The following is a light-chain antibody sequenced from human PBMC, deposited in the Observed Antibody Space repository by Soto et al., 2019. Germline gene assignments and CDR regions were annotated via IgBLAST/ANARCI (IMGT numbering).Light chain of an antibody. V-gene: IGLV1-40*01. CDR1: SPNIGAGYD. J-gene: IGLJ2*01. Sequence: QSVLTQPPSVSGAPGQRVTISCTGSSPNIGAGYDVHWYQQLPGTAPKLLIYGNSNRPSGVPDRFSGSKSGTSASLAITGLQAEDESDYYCQSYDSSLSGSVFGGGTKLTGL. CDR2: GNS. CDR3: QSYDSSLSGSV.